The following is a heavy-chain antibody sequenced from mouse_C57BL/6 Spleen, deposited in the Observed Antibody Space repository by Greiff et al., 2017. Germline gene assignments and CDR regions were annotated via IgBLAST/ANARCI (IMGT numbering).Heavy chain of an antibody. CDR1: GYTFTDYE. Sequence: VQLQQSGAELVRPGASVTLSCKASGYTFTDYEMHWVKQTPVHGLEWIGAIDPETGGTAYNQKFKGKAILTADKSSRTAYMELRSLTSEDSAVCYCTRGYYGSSYFDYWGQGTTRTVSS. V-gene: IGHV1-15*01. CDR2: IDPETGGT. J-gene: IGHJ2*01. CDR3: TRGYYGSSYFDY. D-gene: IGHD1-1*01.